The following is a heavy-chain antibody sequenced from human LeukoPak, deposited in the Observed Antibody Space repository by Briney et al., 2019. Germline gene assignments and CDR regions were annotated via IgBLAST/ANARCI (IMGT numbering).Heavy chain of an antibody. J-gene: IGHJ4*02. CDR1: RGTFSSYA. Sequence: ASVKVSCKDSRGTFSSYAISWVRQAPGQGLEWMGGIIPIFGTANYAQKFQGRVTITTDESTSTAYMELSSLRSEDTAVYYCARGGYSGSYHIDYWGQGTLVTVSS. V-gene: IGHV1-69*05. CDR3: ARGGYSGSYHIDY. CDR2: IIPIFGTA. D-gene: IGHD1-26*01.